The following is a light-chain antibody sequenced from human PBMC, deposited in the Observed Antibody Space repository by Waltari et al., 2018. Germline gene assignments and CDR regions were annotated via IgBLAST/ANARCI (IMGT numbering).Light chain of an antibody. CDR2: VNSDGSH. CDR3: QTGGHGTWV. Sequence: QLVLTQSPSASASLGASVKLTCTLSSGHSTNVIAWLQKRPEKGPRYLMKVNSDGSHNKGDGVPVRFSGSSSGAERYLRISSLQSEDEADYYCQTGGHGTWVFGGGTKLTVL. J-gene: IGLJ3*02. CDR1: SGHSTNV. V-gene: IGLV4-69*01.